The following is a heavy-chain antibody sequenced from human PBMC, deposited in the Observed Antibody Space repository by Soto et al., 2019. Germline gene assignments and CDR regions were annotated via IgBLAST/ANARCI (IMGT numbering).Heavy chain of an antibody. CDR3: ARITRSPNSGYFDY. V-gene: IGHV4-59*01. CDR2: IYYTGST. Sequence: ETLSLTCTVSGDSMSGYYWTWFRQPPGKGLEWVGYIYYTGSTKYNPSLKSRVTVSVDTSKNQFSLILSSVTAADTAVYYCARITRSPNSGYFDYWGQGALVTVSS. D-gene: IGHD7-27*01. J-gene: IGHJ4*02. CDR1: GDSMSGYY.